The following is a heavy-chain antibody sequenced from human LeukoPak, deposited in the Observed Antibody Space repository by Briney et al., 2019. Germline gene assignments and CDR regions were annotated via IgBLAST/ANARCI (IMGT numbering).Heavy chain of an antibody. D-gene: IGHD7-27*01. CDR2: INSGGSGT. CDR1: GFAFSSNW. Sequence: GGSLRLSCAASGFAFSSNWMHWVRQTPGKGLVWVSRINSGGSGTSYAASVEGRFTISRDNAKYTLYLQMNSLRVEDTAVYYCATSLGPLTEYWGQGTLVTVSS. CDR3: ATSLGPLTEY. V-gene: IGHV3-74*01. J-gene: IGHJ4*02.